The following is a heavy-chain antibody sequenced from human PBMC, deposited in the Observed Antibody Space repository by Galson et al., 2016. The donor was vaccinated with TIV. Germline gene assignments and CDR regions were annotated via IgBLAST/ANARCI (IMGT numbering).Heavy chain of an antibody. J-gene: IGHJ3*01. V-gene: IGHV5-51*01. CDR1: RYNFASHW. CDR3: ARHGRRGPGFSGFDV. CDR2: IFPGDSDT. Sequence: QSGAEVTKPGESLKTSCKGSRYNFASHWIGWVRQMPGKGPEWMGIIFPGDSDTRYSPSFQGQVTMSAAKSISTAYLQWSSLKAPASAIYYCARHGRRGPGFSGFDVWGQGTKVIVSS. D-gene: IGHD3-9*01.